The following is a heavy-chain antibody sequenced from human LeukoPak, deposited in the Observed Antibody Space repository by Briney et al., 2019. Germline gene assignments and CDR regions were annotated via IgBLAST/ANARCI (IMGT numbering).Heavy chain of an antibody. CDR2: IKSKTDGGTT. D-gene: IGHD3-10*01. Sequence: GGSLRLSCAASGFTFSNAWMSWVRQAPGKGLEWVGRIKSKTDGGTTDYAAPVKGRFAISKDDSKNTLYLQMNSLKTEDTAVYYCTTDYGSGSYHYFNYWGQGTLVTVSS. J-gene: IGHJ4*02. V-gene: IGHV3-15*01. CDR1: GFTFSNAW. CDR3: TTDYGSGSYHYFNY.